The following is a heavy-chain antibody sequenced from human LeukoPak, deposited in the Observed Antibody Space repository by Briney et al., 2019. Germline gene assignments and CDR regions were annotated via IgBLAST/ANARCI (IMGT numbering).Heavy chain of an antibody. Sequence: SETLSLTCTVSGGSISSSSYYWGWIRQPPGKGLEWIGYTYYSGSTNYNPSLKSRVTISVDTSKNQFSLKLSSVTAADTAVYYCARASSSWHTGSDWFDPWGQGTLVTVSS. V-gene: IGHV4-61*05. CDR3: ARASSSWHTGSDWFDP. J-gene: IGHJ5*02. D-gene: IGHD6-13*01. CDR2: TYYSGST. CDR1: GGSISSSSYY.